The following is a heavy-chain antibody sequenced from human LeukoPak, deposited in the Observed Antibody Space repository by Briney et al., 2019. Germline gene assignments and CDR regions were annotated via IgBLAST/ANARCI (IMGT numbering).Heavy chain of an antibody. V-gene: IGHV1-2*04. J-gene: IGHJ4*02. CDR1: GYTFTGYY. Sequence: GASVKVSCKASGYTFTGYYMHWVRQAPGQGLEWMGWINPSSGGTNYAQKFQGWVTMTRDTSISTAYMELSRLRSDDTAVYYCARDGALTGYPAGGDYWGQGTLVTVSS. D-gene: IGHD3-9*01. CDR3: ARDGALTGYPAGGDY. CDR2: INPSSGGT.